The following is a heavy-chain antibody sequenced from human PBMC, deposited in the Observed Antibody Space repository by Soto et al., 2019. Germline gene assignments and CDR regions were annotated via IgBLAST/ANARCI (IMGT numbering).Heavy chain of an antibody. CDR2: MNPNSGNT. CDR3: ARTLNYDILTGPGY. J-gene: IGHJ4*02. V-gene: IGHV1-8*01. Sequence: ASVKVSCKASGYTFTSYDINWVRQATGQGLEWMGWMNPNSGNTGYAQKIQGRVTMTKNTSISTTYMELSSLRSEDTAVYYCARTLNYDILTGPGYWGQGTLVTVSS. D-gene: IGHD3-9*01. CDR1: GYTFTSYD.